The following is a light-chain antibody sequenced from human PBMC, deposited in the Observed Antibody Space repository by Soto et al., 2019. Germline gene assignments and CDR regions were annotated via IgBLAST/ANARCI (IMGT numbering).Light chain of an antibody. CDR2: ELS. V-gene: IGLV2-14*01. CDR1: SSDIGGYDY. CDR3: SSYSTITTRV. J-gene: IGLJ1*01. Sequence: QSALTQPASVSGSPGQSITISCTGTSSDIGGYDYVSWYQQHPGKAPKLMIYELSYRPSGVSNRFSGSKSGNTASLTISGLQVEDEADYYCSSYSTITTRVFGTGTKLTVL.